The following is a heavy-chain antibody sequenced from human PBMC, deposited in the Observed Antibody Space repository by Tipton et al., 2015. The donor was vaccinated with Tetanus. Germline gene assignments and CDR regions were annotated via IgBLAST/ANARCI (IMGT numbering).Heavy chain of an antibody. J-gene: IGHJ4*02. V-gene: IGHV1-18*01. D-gene: IGHD2-2*01. Sequence: QVQLVQSGAEVKKPGASVKVSCKASGYTFNTFGISWVRHAPGQGLEWIGWISVYNGNTNYGQNGQGRVTMTTDTPTSKAYLELRSLRADYAAGYYWPRVPTKPLAVDRPPGHWGPGTLVTVSS. CDR1: GYTFNTFG. CDR3: PRVPTKPLAVDRPPGH. CDR2: ISVYNGNT.